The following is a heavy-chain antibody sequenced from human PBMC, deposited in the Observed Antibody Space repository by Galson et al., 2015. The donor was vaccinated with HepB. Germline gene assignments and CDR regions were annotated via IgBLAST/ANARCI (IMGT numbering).Heavy chain of an antibody. CDR1: GDSVSSNSAA. J-gene: IGHJ6*03. Sequence: CAISGDSVSSNSAAWNWIRQSPSRGLEWLGRTYYRSKRYNDYAVSVKSRITINPDTSKNQFSLQLNSVTPEDTAVYYCARVKQIVSDYYYYYMDVWGKGTTVTVSS. D-gene: IGHD2-15*01. CDR2: TYYRSKRYN. CDR3: ARVKQIVSDYYYYYMDV. V-gene: IGHV6-1*01.